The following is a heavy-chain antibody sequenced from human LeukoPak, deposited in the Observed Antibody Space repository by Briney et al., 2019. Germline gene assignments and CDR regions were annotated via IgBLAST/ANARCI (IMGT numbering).Heavy chain of an antibody. J-gene: IGHJ4*02. V-gene: IGHV4-59*01. CDR3: ARVSSSWSSFDY. CDR2: IYYSGST. D-gene: IGHD6-13*01. Sequence: SETLSLTCTVSGGSISSYYWSWIRQPPGKGLEWIGYIYYSGSTNYNPSLKSRVTISVDTSKNQFSLKLSSVTAADTAVYYCARVSSSWSSFDYWGQGTLVTVSS. CDR1: GGSISSYY.